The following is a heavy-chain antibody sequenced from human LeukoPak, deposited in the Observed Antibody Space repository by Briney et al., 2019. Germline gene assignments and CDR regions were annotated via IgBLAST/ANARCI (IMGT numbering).Heavy chain of an antibody. CDR2: IYTSGST. Sequence: SETLSLTCTVSGGSISSGSYYWSWIRQPAGKGLEWIGRIYTSGSTNYNPSLKSRVTISVDTSKNQFSLKLSSVTAADAAVYYCARGDRSDSPYYYYYMDVWGKGTTVTVSS. CDR1: GGSISSGSYY. J-gene: IGHJ6*03. CDR3: ARGDRSDSPYYYYYMDV. V-gene: IGHV4-61*02. D-gene: IGHD3-22*01.